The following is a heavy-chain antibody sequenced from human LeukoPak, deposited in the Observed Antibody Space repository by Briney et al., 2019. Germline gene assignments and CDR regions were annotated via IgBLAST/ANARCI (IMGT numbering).Heavy chain of an antibody. D-gene: IGHD2-21*02. J-gene: IGHJ5*02. V-gene: IGHV1-46*01. CDR1: GYTFTSYY. Sequence: RASVKVSCKASGYTFTSYYMHWVRQAPGQGLEWMGIINPSGGSTSYAQKFQGRVTMTRDMSTSTVYMELSRLRSDDTAVYYCARGVVVTAIETAWGQGTLVTVSS. CDR3: ARGVVVTAIETA. CDR2: INPSGGST.